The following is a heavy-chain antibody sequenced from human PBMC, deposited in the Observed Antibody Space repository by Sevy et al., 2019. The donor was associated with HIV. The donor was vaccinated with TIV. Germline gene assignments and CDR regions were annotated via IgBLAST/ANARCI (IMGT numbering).Heavy chain of an antibody. CDR3: AKSRMATMFTLDY. J-gene: IGHJ4*02. Sequence: GESLKISCAAPGFTFSSYGMHWVRQAPGKGLEWVAVISYDGSNKYYADSVKGRFTISRDNCKNTLYLQMNSLRAEDTAVYYCAKSRMATMFTLDYWGQGTLVTVSS. V-gene: IGHV3-30*18. D-gene: IGHD5-12*01. CDR1: GFTFSSYG. CDR2: ISYDGSNK.